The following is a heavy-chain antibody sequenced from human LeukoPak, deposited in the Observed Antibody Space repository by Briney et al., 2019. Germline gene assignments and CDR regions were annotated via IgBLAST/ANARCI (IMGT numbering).Heavy chain of an antibody. CDR2: IIPIFGTA. V-gene: IGHV1-69*05. D-gene: IGHD2-15*01. CDR1: GGTFSSYA. Sequence: SVKVSCKASGGTFSSYAISWVRQAPGQGLEWMGSIIPIFGTANYAQKFQGRVTITTDESTSTAYMELSSLRSEDTAVYYCARGYCSGGSCYLDYWGQGTLVTVSS. CDR3: ARGYCSGGSCYLDY. J-gene: IGHJ4*02.